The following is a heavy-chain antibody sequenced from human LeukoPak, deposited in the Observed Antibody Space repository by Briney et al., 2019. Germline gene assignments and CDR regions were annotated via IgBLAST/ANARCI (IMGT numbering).Heavy chain of an antibody. Sequence: GGSLRLSCAASGFTFSSYSMNWVRQAPGKGLEWVSSISSASSYKYYADSVKGRFTISRDNANNSLYLQMNSLRAEDTALYYCATWTTRGSFDYWGQGTLVTVSS. J-gene: IGHJ4*02. CDR1: GFTFSSYS. D-gene: IGHD1-26*01. CDR2: ISSASSYK. CDR3: ATWTTRGSFDY. V-gene: IGHV3-21*01.